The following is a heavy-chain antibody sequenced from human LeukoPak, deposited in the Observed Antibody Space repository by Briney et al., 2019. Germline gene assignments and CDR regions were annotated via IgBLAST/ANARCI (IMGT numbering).Heavy chain of an antibody. CDR3: AKADWFYYMDV. Sequence: GGTLRLSCAASGLTFSGYGMSWVRQAPGKGLEWVSAISGSGGSTYYADSVKGRFTISRDNSKNTLYLQMNSLRAEDTAVYYCAKADWFYYMDVWGKGTTVTVSS. CDR1: GLTFSGYG. D-gene: IGHD3-9*01. J-gene: IGHJ6*03. CDR2: ISGSGGST. V-gene: IGHV3-23*01.